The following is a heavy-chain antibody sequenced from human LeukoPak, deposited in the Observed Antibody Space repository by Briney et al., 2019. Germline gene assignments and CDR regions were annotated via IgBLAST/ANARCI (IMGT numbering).Heavy chain of an antibody. CDR3: ARGRGSSTSSNWFDP. CDR2: IYTSGST. D-gene: IGHD2-2*01. J-gene: IGHJ5*02. Sequence: PSETLSLTCTVSGGSISSYYWSWIRQPAGKGLEWIGRIYTSGSTNYNPSLKSRVTMSVDTSKNQFSLKLSSVTAADTAVYYCARGRGSSTSSNWFDPWGQGTLVTVSS. CDR1: GGSISSYY. V-gene: IGHV4-4*07.